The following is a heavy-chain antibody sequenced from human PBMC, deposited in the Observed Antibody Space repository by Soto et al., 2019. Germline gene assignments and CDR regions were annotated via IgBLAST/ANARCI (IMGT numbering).Heavy chain of an antibody. V-gene: IGHV4-39*01. CDR1: GGSISSSSYY. J-gene: IGHJ6*03. CDR3: ARSKEYCRSTSCYWAPKSEYYYYYMDV. Sequence: SETLSLTCTVSGGSISSSSYYWGWIRQPPGKGLEWIGSIYYSGSTYYNPSLKSRVTISVDTSKNQFSLKLSSVTAADTAVYYCARSKEYCRSTSCYWAPKSEYYYYYMDVWGKGTTVTVSS. D-gene: IGHD2-2*01. CDR2: IYYSGST.